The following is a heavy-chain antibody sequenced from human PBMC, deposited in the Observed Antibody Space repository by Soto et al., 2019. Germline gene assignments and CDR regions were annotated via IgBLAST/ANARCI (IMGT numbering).Heavy chain of an antibody. V-gene: IGHV4-59*01. Sequence: SETLSLTCTVSGGSISSYYWSWIRQPPGKGLEWIGYIYYSGSTNYNPSLKSRVTISVDTSKNQFSLKLSSVTAADTAVYYCARTYTIFGVARPKPGEYYFDYWGQGTLVTVSS. CDR2: IYYSGST. D-gene: IGHD3-3*01. J-gene: IGHJ4*02. CDR3: ARTYTIFGVARPKPGEYYFDY. CDR1: GGSISSYY.